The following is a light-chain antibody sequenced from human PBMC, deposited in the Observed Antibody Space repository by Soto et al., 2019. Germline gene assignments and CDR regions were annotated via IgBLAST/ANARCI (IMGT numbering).Light chain of an antibody. V-gene: IGKV3-11*01. CDR2: DAS. Sequence: EIVLTQSPATLSLSPGERATLSCRASQSVGSYLAWYQQKPGQAPRLLIYDASNRLSGIPARFSGSGSGTDFTLTISRLEPEDFAVYYCQQRANPLTFGGGTKVEIK. J-gene: IGKJ4*01. CDR1: QSVGSY. CDR3: QQRANPLT.